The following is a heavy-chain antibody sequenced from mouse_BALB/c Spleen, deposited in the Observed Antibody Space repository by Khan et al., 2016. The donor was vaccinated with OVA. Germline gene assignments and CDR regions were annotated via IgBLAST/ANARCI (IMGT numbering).Heavy chain of an antibody. V-gene: IGHV9-3-1*01. J-gene: IGHJ3*01. D-gene: IGHD2-1*01. Sequence: QIQLVPSGPELKKPGETVKISCKASGYTLTNYGMNWVKQAPGKGLKWMGWINTYTGEPTYDADFKGRIAFSLATSASTAYLQINNLQNEDPATYFCARSNGNYWFAYGGQGNLVTVSA. CDR2: INTYTGEP. CDR1: GYTLTNYG. CDR3: ARSNGNYWFAY.